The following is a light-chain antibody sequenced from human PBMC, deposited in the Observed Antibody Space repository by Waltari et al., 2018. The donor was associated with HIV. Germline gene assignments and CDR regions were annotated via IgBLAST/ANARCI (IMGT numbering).Light chain of an antibody. CDR1: TPTVGSNH. Sequence: SVLTQPPSASGTPGLGVTISCSGSTPTVGSNHVSWYQHLPGTAPNLLIHRKNQRPSGGPDRFSGSTSGTSSSLAISGLRSEDEAEYYWVAWDDSLGGVVFGGGTKVAVL. CDR2: RKN. CDR3: VAWDDSLGGVV. V-gene: IGLV1-47*01. J-gene: IGLJ2*01.